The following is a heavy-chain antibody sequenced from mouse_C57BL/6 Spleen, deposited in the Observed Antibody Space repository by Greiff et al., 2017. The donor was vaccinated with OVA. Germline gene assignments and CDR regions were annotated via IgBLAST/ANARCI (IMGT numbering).Heavy chain of an antibody. D-gene: IGHD2-10*02. J-gene: IGHJ2*01. CDR2: IDPSDSYT. Sequence: QVQLQQPGAELVMPGASVKLSCKASGYTFTSYWMHWVKQRPGQGLEWIGEIDPSDSYTNYNEKFKGKSTLTVDKSSSTAYMQLSSLTSEDSAVYYYARRSLVHYFDYWGQGTTLTVSS. CDR3: ARRSLVHYFDY. CDR1: GYTFTSYW. V-gene: IGHV1-69*01.